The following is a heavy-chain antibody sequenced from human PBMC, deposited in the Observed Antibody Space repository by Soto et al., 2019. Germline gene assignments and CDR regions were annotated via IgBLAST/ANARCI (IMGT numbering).Heavy chain of an antibody. CDR2: ISSSSSYI. CDR1: GFTFSSYS. D-gene: IGHD2-15*01. Sequence: GSLRLSCAASGFTFSSYSMNWVRQAPGKGLEWVSSISSSSSYIYYADSVKGRFTISRDNAKNSLYLQMNSLRAEDTAVYYCARDVNIVVVVAATLGAFDIWGQGTMVTVSS. J-gene: IGHJ3*02. V-gene: IGHV3-21*01. CDR3: ARDVNIVVVVAATLGAFDI.